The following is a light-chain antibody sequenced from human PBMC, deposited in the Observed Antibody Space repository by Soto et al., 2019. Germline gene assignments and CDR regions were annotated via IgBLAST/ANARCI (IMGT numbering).Light chain of an antibody. CDR1: QTFGRY. CDR3: QQSYSVPPT. J-gene: IGKJ1*01. CDR2: ETT. Sequence: IMMTQSPSSLLASVGDRVTMTCRASQTFGRYLNWYEQKPGKAPKLLIYETTSLQVGVPSRFSGSGSGTNFTLTISNLQPEDFATYYCQQSYSVPPTFGQGTRVEI. V-gene: IGKV1-39*01.